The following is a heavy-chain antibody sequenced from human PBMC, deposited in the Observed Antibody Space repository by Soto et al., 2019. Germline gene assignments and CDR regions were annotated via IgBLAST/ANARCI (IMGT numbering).Heavy chain of an antibody. CDR2: IRATAGTT. CDR3: AKGGFTSYFDY. V-gene: IGHV3-23*01. Sequence: GGSLRLSCAASGFTFTSYAMTWVRQAPGKGLEWVSSIRATAGTTFYADSVKGRFIISRDNSRNMLYLQVNSLGVDDTAVYYCAKGGFTSYFDYWGQGTLVTVSS. D-gene: IGHD3-10*01. J-gene: IGHJ4*02. CDR1: GFTFTSYA.